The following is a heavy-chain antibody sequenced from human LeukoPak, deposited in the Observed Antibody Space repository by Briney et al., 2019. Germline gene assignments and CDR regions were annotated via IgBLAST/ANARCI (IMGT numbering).Heavy chain of an antibody. V-gene: IGHV4-4*02. CDR1: GGSISSSNW. J-gene: IGHJ4*02. CDR3: ARGPEMARGIFELREYYFDY. D-gene: IGHD5-24*01. Sequence: TSETLSLTCAVSGGSISSSNWWSWVRRPPGKGLEWIGEIYHSGSTNYNPSLKSRVTISVDKSKNQFSLKLSSVTAADTAVYYCARGPEMARGIFELREYYFDYWGQGTLVTVSS. CDR2: IYHSGST.